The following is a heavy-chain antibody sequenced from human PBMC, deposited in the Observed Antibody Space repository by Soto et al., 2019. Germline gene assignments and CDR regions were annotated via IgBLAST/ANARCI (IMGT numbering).Heavy chain of an antibody. CDR2: ISGSGSST. Sequence: GGSLRLSCSASGFPFSNYAMTLVRQSPGKGLEWVSSISGSGSSTKSADSVKGRFTISRDNSKNTLYLQMNSLRAEDTAVYYCAKCFATNVYLEDSSGQGTLVTVSS. J-gene: IGHJ4*02. CDR1: GFPFSNYA. V-gene: IGHV3-23*01. CDR3: AKCFATNVYLEDS. D-gene: IGHD1-1*01.